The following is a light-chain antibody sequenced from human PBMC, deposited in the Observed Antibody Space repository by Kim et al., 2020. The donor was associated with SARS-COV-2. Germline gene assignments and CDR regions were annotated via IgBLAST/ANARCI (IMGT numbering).Light chain of an antibody. J-gene: IGKJ1*01. CDR3: QQYYSTPRWT. CDR1: QSVLYSSNNKSY. CDR2: WAS. V-gene: IGKV4-1*01. Sequence: TSNCKSSQSVLYSSNNKSYLAWYQQKPGQPPKLLIYWASTRESGVPDRFSGSGSGTDFTLTISSLQAEDVAVYYCQQYYSTPRWTFGQGTKVDIK.